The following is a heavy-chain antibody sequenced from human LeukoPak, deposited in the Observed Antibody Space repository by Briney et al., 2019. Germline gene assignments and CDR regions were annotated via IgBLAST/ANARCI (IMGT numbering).Heavy chain of an antibody. CDR3: RAVAGPDDF. CDR2: INNDGSST. V-gene: IGHV3-74*01. D-gene: IGHD6-19*01. CDR1: GXTFSRYW. Sequence: GGSLRLSWAASGXTFSRYWMHWVRQAPGKGLVWVSRINNDGSSTTYADSVKGRFTISRDTAKNTLFLQMNSLRDEDTAVYYCRAVAGPDDFWGQGTLVSVSS. J-gene: IGHJ4*02.